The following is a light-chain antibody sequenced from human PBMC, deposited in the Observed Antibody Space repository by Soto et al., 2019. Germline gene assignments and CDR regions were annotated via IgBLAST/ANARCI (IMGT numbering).Light chain of an antibody. CDR2: QDS. Sequence: SSELTQPPSVSVSPGQTASITCSGDKLGDKYACWYQQKPGQSPVLVIYQDSKRPSGIPERFSGSNSGNTATLTISGTQAMDEADYYCQAWDSSNVVFGGGTKVTV. CDR1: KLGDKY. CDR3: QAWDSSNVV. V-gene: IGLV3-1*01. J-gene: IGLJ2*01.